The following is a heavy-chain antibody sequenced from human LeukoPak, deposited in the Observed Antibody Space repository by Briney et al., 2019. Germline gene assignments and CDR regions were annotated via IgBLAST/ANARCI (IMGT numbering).Heavy chain of an antibody. CDR2: INPNSGDT. V-gene: IGHV1-2*02. Sequence: GASVKVSCKASGYTFTGYYMHWVRQAPGQGLEWMGWINPNSGDTNSAQKFQGRVTMTRDTSISTAYMELSNLRSDDTAVYYCARGRGYDFWSGYTHDAFDIWGQGTMVTVSS. CDR1: GYTFTGYY. CDR3: ARGRGYDFWSGYTHDAFDI. J-gene: IGHJ3*02. D-gene: IGHD3-3*01.